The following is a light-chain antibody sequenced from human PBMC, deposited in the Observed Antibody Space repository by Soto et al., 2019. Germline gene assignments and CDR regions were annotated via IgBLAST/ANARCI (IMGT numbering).Light chain of an antibody. Sequence: EVVLTQSPATLSLSPGERATLSCRASQSVSSYLAWYQQKPGQTPRLLIYDASNRATGIPARFSGSGSGTDFTITISSLEPEDFAFYFCQQRGNWPPTFGPGTKVDI. CDR3: QQRGNWPPT. CDR2: DAS. CDR1: QSVSSY. V-gene: IGKV3-11*01. J-gene: IGKJ3*01.